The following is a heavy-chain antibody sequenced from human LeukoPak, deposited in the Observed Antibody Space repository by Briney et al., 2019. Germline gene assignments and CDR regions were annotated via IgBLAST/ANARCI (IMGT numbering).Heavy chain of an antibody. CDR3: ATLENFGDYHIDT. V-gene: IGHV5-51*01. J-gene: IGHJ5*02. CDR1: GYTFSTSW. Sequence: GESLKISCMGSGYTFSTSWIGWVRQMPGKGLEWMGIVYPDDSDARYSPSFQGQVTISADKSTNPAYLQCSSLKASDTATYYCATLENFGDYHIDTSGQGTPVTASS. D-gene: IGHD4-17*01. CDR2: VYPDDSDA.